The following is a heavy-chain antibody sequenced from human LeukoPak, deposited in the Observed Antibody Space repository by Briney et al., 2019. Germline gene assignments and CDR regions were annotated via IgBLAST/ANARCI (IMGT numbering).Heavy chain of an antibody. Sequence: GESLKISCAASGFTFSNYWMHWVRQAPGKGLVWVSRIDPDGSNTNYADSVKGRFPISRDNAKNMLYLQMNSLRAEDTAVYYCARAWSGHDAFDIWGQGTMVTVSS. V-gene: IGHV3-74*01. CDR2: IDPDGSNT. CDR1: GFTFSNYW. J-gene: IGHJ3*02. CDR3: ARAWSGHDAFDI. D-gene: IGHD2-15*01.